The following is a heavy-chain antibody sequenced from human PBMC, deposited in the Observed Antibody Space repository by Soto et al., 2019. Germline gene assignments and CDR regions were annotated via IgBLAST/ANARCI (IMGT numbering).Heavy chain of an antibody. V-gene: IGHV1-8*01. Sequence: QVQLVQSGAEVRRPGASVKVSCKASGYSFTSLHFNWVRQATGQGLEWIGWMNPHSGETGYAQRFQGRFTMTRDISLSTAYMELRSLTSHDTAVYFCARGSPGPVDHWGQGTLVTVSS. CDR2: MNPHSGET. CDR1: GYSFTSLH. D-gene: IGHD3-10*01. CDR3: ARGSPGPVDH. J-gene: IGHJ4*02.